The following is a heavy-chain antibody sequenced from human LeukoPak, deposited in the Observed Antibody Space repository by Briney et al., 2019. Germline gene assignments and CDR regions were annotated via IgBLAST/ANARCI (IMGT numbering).Heavy chain of an antibody. CDR1: GFTFSSYS. Sequence: KPGGSLRLSCAASGFTFSSYSMNWVRQAPGKGLEWVSSIGSSSSYIYYADSVKGRFTSSRDNAKNSLYLQINSLRAEDTAVYYCARELPRHYYFDYWGQGTLVTVSS. CDR2: IGSSSSYI. J-gene: IGHJ4*02. CDR3: ARELPRHYYFDY. V-gene: IGHV3-21*01. D-gene: IGHD1-26*01.